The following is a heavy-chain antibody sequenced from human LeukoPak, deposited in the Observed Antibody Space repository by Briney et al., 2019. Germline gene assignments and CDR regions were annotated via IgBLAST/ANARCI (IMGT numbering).Heavy chain of an antibody. CDR2: ISAAGGAT. D-gene: IGHD6-13*01. CDR3: AKNPSGVDIAATEP. Sequence: GGSLRLSCAASGFSFSSESMSWVRRTPGKGLVWISSISAAGGATYYADSVKGRFTISRDNSKNTLYLQMNSLRPEDTAVYYCAKNPSGVDIAATEPWGQGTLVTVPS. V-gene: IGHV3-23*01. J-gene: IGHJ5*02. CDR1: GFSFSSES.